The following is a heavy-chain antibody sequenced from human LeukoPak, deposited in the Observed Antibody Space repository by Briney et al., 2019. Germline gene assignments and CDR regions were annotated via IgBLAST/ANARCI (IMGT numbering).Heavy chain of an antibody. J-gene: IGHJ4*02. V-gene: IGHV3-30*18. CDR3: AKDRYSGLNTIDY. Sequence: PGRSLRLSCAASGFTFSTYGMHWGRQAPGKGLEWVAVISYDGSYTFYADSVKGRFTISRDNSKSTLYLQMNSLRAEDTAVYYCAKDRYSGLNTIDYWGQGTLVTVSS. CDR2: ISYDGSYT. CDR1: GFTFSTYG. D-gene: IGHD6-13*01.